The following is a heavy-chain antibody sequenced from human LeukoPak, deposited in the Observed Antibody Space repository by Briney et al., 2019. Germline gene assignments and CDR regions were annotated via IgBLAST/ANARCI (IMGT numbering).Heavy chain of an antibody. CDR1: GGSISSYF. J-gene: IGHJ4*02. Sequence: PSETLSLTCTVSGGSISSYFWSWIRQPPGKGLEWIGYLYYSGNTDYNPSLKSRVTISLDTSKNQFSLKLSSVTAADTAVYYCARHVGSGWWPLDYWGQGTLVTVSS. CDR3: ARHVGSGWWPLDY. CDR2: LYYSGNT. V-gene: IGHV4-59*08. D-gene: IGHD6-19*01.